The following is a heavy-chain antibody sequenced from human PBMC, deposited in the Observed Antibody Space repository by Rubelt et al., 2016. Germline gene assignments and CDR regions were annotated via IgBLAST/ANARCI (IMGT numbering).Heavy chain of an antibody. J-gene: IGHJ5*02. Sequence: PSETLSLTCTVSGGSISSSSYYWGWIRQPPGKGLEWIGSIYYSGSTYYNPSLKSRVTISVDTSKNQFSLKLSSVTAADTAVYYCARGHDYKSSWFDPWGQGTLVTVSS. D-gene: IGHD4-11*01. CDR3: ARGHDYKSSWFDP. CDR2: IYYSGST. V-gene: IGHV4-39*07. CDR1: GGSISSSSYY.